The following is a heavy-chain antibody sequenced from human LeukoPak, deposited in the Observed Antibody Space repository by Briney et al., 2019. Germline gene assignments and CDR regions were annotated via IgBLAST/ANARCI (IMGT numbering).Heavy chain of an antibody. CDR3: ARDKPLIGSDY. V-gene: IGHV3-11*01. Sequence: PGGSLRLSCAASGFTFSDYYMSWIRQAPGKGLEWVAYISSSGSTIYYANSVTGRFTISSENAKNSMYLQINSLRAEDTAVSYWARDKPLIGSDYWGQGTLVTVTA. CDR1: GFTFSDYY. D-gene: IGHD6-25*01. CDR2: ISSSGSTI. J-gene: IGHJ4*02.